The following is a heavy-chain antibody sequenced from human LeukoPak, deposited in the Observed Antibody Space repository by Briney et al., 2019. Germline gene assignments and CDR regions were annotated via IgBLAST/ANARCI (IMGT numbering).Heavy chain of an antibody. D-gene: IGHD3-9*01. CDR1: GGSISSSSYY. CDR2: IYYSGST. J-gene: IGHJ5*02. V-gene: IGHV4-39*07. Sequence: SETLSLTCTVSGGSISSSSYYWGWIRQPPGKGLEWIGSIYYSGSTYYNPSLKSRVTISVDTSKNQFSLKLSSVTAADTAVYYCARGSRDYDILTGYYSNWFDPWGQGTLVTVSS. CDR3: ARGSRDYDILTGYYSNWFDP.